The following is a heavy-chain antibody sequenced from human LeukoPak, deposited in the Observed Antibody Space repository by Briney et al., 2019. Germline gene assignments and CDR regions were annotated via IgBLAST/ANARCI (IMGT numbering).Heavy chain of an antibody. V-gene: IGHV4-30-2*01. Sequence: SQTLSLTCTVSGGFISGGGYYWTWIRQPPGKGLEWIGEIYHSGSTNYNPSLKSRVTISVDKSKNQFSLKLSSVTAADTAVYYCARDRDYYDSSGYYRYFDYWGQGTLVTVSS. J-gene: IGHJ4*02. CDR2: IYHSGST. CDR3: ARDRDYYDSSGYYRYFDY. D-gene: IGHD3-22*01. CDR1: GGFISGGGYY.